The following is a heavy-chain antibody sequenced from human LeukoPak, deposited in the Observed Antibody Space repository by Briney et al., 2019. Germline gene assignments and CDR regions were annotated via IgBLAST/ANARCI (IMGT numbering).Heavy chain of an antibody. Sequence: SETLSLTCTVSGYSISNGYYWAWLRQPPGKGLEWIGSIYYSGSTYYNPSLKSRVTISVDTSKNQFSLKLSSVTAADTAVYYCARAPGNHYYDSSGGRFDPWGQGTLVTVSS. CDR1: GYSISNGYY. D-gene: IGHD3-22*01. J-gene: IGHJ5*02. CDR2: IYYSGST. CDR3: ARAPGNHYYDSSGGRFDP. V-gene: IGHV4-38-2*02.